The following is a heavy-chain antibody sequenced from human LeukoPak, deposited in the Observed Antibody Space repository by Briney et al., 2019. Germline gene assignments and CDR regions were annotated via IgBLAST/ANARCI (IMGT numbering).Heavy chain of an antibody. Sequence: PEASVKVSCKASGYTFTSYDINWVRQATGQGLEWMGWMNPNSGNTGYAQKFQGRVTITRNTSISTAYMELSSLRSEDTAVYYCAGGRSQDTAMVTSSYYMDVWGKGTTVTVSS. CDR1: GYTFTSYD. D-gene: IGHD5-18*01. J-gene: IGHJ6*03. CDR3: AGGRSQDTAMVTSSYYMDV. V-gene: IGHV1-8*03. CDR2: MNPNSGNT.